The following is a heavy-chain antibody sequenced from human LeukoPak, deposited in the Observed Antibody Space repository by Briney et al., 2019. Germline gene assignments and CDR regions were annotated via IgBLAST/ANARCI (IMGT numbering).Heavy chain of an antibody. Sequence: PSETLSLTCTVSGGSISSYYWSWIRQPPGKGLEWIGYIYYSGSTNYKSSLKSRVTISVDTSKTQFSLRLSSVTAADTAVYYCAREDSGSYYNYYYFYMDVWGKGTTVTISS. CDR2: IYYSGST. CDR3: AREDSGSYYNYYYFYMDV. CDR1: GGSISSYY. D-gene: IGHD3-10*01. J-gene: IGHJ6*03. V-gene: IGHV4-59*12.